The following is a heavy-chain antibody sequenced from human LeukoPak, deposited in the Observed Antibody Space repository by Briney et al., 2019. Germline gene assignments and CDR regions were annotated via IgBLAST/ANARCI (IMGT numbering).Heavy chain of an antibody. V-gene: IGHV5-10-1*01. CDR1: GYSFTSYW. CDR3: ARRGVPAAMPGVHWCHP. D-gene: IGHD2-2*01. J-gene: IGHJ5*02. Sequence: GESLKISCKGSGYSFTSYWIIWVRQMPGKGLEWMGRIDPRDSYTNYSPSFQGHVTISVDKSISTAYLQWSSLKASDTAMYYCARRGVPAAMPGVHWCHPWGRGTLVTVSS. CDR2: IDPRDSYT.